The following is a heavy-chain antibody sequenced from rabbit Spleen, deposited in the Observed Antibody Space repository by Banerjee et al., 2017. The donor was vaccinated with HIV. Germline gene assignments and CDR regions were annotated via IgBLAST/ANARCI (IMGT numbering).Heavy chain of an antibody. CDR3: ARDLAGVIGWNFGL. V-gene: IGHV1S40*01. CDR1: GFSFSSSDY. D-gene: IGHD4-1*01. Sequence: QSLEESGGDLVKPGASLTLTCTASGFSFSSSDYMCWVRQAPGKGLEWISCIAGGSSGFTYSATWAKGRFTISKISSTTVTLQISSLTAADTATYFCARDLAGVIGWNFGLWGQGTLVTVS. J-gene: IGHJ4*01. CDR2: IAGGSSGFT.